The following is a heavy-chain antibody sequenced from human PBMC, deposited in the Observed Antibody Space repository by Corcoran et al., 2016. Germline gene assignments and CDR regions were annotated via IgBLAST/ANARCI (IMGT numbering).Heavy chain of an antibody. CDR2: IKQDGSEK. J-gene: IGHJ4*02. CDR3: VRDEGFVVNYRFDY. D-gene: IGHD2-2*01. V-gene: IGHV3-7*01. Sequence: EVQLVESGGGLVQPGGSLRLSCAASGFTFSNYFMSWVRQAPGKGLEWVANIKQDGSEKNYVGSVKGRFTISRDNAKNSVYLQMNSLRAEDTAVYYCVRDEGFVVNYRFDYWGQGTLVTVSS. CDR1: GFTFSNYF.